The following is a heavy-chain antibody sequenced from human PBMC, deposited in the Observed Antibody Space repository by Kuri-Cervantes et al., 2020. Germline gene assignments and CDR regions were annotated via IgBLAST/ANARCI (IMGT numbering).Heavy chain of an antibody. J-gene: IGHJ6*02. V-gene: IGHV3-9*01. Sequence: SLKISCAASGFTFDDYAMHWARQAPGKGLEWVSAISWNSGSIGYADSVKGRFTISRDNAKKSLYLQMNSLRDEDTAVYYCARDGWFGELYFIYHYGMDVWGQGTTVTVSS. CDR3: ARDGWFGELYFIYHYGMDV. D-gene: IGHD3-10*01. CDR2: ISWNSGSI. CDR1: GFTFDDYA.